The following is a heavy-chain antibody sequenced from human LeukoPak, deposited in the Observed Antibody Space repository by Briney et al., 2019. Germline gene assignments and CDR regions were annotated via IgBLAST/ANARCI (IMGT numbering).Heavy chain of an antibody. Sequence: GGSLRLSCAASGFTFSSYGMHWVRQAPGKGLEWVAFIRYDGSNKYYADSVKGRFPISRDNSKNTLYLQMNSLRAEDTAVYYCAKIYYDSSGLENDAFDIWGQGTMVTVSS. D-gene: IGHD3-22*01. CDR1: GFTFSSYG. CDR3: AKIYYDSSGLENDAFDI. J-gene: IGHJ3*02. V-gene: IGHV3-30*02. CDR2: IRYDGSNK.